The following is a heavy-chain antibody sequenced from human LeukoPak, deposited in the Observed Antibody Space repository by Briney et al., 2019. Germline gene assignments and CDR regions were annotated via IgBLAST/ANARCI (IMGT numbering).Heavy chain of an antibody. CDR2: INNDGSTT. D-gene: IGHD3-22*01. CDR3: ARGPETYYYDSSAHY. J-gene: IGHJ6*04. V-gene: IGHV3-74*01. CDR1: GFTFSGYW. Sequence: GGSLRLSCAASGFTFSGYWMHWVRQAPGKGLVWVSRINNDGSTTNYADSVKGRFTISRDNAENTLYLQMNSLRAEDTAVYYCARGPETYYYDSSAHYWGKGTTVTVSS.